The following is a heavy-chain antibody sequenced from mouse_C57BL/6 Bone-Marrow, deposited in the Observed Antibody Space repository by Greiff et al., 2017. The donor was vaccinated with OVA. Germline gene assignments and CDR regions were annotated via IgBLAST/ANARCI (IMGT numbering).Heavy chain of an antibody. CDR3: ARRYYSYYFDY. V-gene: IGHV1-26*01. J-gene: IGHJ2*01. Sequence: VQLQQSGPELVKPGASVKISCKASGYTFTDYYMNWVKQSHGKSLEWIGDINPNNGGTSYNQKFKGKATLTVDKSSSTAYMELRSLTSEDAAVYYCARRYYSYYFDYWGQGTTLTGSS. CDR2: INPNNGGT. D-gene: IGHD2-3*01. CDR1: GYTFTDYY.